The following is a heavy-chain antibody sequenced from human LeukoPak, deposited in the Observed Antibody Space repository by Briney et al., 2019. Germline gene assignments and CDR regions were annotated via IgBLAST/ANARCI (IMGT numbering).Heavy chain of an antibody. CDR1: GYTFTSYG. Sequence: GASVKVSCKASGYTFTSYGISWVRQAPGQGLEWMGWISAYNGNTNYAQKLQGRVTMTTDTSTSTAYMELRSLRSDDTAVYYCAREAITMVRGVLTFDYWGQGTLVTVSS. D-gene: IGHD3-10*01. CDR2: ISAYNGNT. V-gene: IGHV1-18*01. J-gene: IGHJ4*02. CDR3: AREAITMVRGVLTFDY.